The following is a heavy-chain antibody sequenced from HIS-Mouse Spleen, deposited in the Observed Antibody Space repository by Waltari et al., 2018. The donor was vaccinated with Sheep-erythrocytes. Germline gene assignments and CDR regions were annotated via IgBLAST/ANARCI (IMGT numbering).Heavy chain of an antibody. CDR3: AKVRTVNYWYFDL. J-gene: IGHJ2*01. CDR2: ISYDGSNK. V-gene: IGHV3-30*18. D-gene: IGHD1-1*01. Sequence: QVQLVASGGGVVQPGRSLRLSCAASGFILRTYGIHWSRRAPGKGLEWVAVISYDGSNKYYADSVKGRFTISRDNSKNTLYLQMNSLRAEDTAVYYCAKVRTVNYWYFDLWGRGTLVTVSS. CDR1: GFILRTYG.